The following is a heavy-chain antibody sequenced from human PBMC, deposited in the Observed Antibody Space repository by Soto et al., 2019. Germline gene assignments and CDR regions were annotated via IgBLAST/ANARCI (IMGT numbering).Heavy chain of an antibody. D-gene: IGHD6-13*01. Sequence: QVQLQESGPGLVKPSQTLSLTCTVSGGSISSGGYYWSWIRQHPGKCLEWIGYIYYSGSTYYNPSLKSRVTISVDTSKNQFSLKLSSVTATDTAVYYCARDVKYSSSDNWFDPWGQGTLVTVSS. J-gene: IGHJ5*02. CDR3: ARDVKYSSSDNWFDP. CDR2: IYYSGST. CDR1: GGSISSGGYY. V-gene: IGHV4-31*03.